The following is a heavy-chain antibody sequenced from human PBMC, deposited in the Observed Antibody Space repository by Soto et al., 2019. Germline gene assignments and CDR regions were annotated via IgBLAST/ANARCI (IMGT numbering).Heavy chain of an antibody. Sequence: LRLSCAASGFTFSSYAMSWVRQAPGKGLEWVSAISGSGGSTYYADSVKGRFTISRDNSKNTLYLQMNSLRAEDTAVYYCAKDAAGITMIVVALFDYWGQGTLVTVSS. CDR2: ISGSGGST. D-gene: IGHD3-22*01. CDR1: GFTFSSYA. CDR3: AKDAAGITMIVVALFDY. J-gene: IGHJ4*02. V-gene: IGHV3-23*01.